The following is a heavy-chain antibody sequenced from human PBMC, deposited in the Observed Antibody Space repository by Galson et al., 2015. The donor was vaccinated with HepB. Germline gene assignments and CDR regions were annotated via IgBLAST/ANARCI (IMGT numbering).Heavy chain of an antibody. D-gene: IGHD3-10*01. Sequence: SLRLSCAASGFTFSNAWMNWVRQAPGKGLEWVGRIKSKTDGGTTDYAAPVKGRFTISRDDSKNTLYLQMNSLKTEDTAVYYCVRRGLLWFGELSYDAFDIWGQGTMVTVSS. CDR1: GFTFSNAW. CDR2: IKSKTDGGTT. V-gene: IGHV3-15*07. J-gene: IGHJ3*02. CDR3: VRRGLLWFGELSYDAFDI.